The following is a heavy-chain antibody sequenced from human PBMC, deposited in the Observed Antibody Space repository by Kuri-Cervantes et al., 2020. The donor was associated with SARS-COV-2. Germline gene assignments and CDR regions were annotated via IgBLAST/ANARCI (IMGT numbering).Heavy chain of an antibody. CDR1: DGSISSSGYY. CDR2: MYYSGST. V-gene: IGHV4-39*01. Sequence: LRLSGNVSDGSISSSGYYWGWIRQPPGKGLEWTGSMYYSGSTYYNPSLKSRVTISVDTSKNQFSLKLSSVTAADTAVYYCARHLHAVAGPIDYWGQGTLVTVSS. J-gene: IGHJ4*02. D-gene: IGHD6-19*01. CDR3: ARHLHAVAGPIDY.